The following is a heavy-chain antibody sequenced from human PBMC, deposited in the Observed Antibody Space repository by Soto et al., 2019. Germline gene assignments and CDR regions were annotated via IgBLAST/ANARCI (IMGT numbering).Heavy chain of an antibody. Sequence: SQTLSLTCVISGDSVSSNLASWSWIRQSPSRGLEWLGRTYYRSKWYNDYAVSVKSRITINPDTSKNQFSLQLNSVTPEDTAVYYFARDFLLDYYDSSGYYLNFDYWGQGTLVTVSS. V-gene: IGHV6-1*01. CDR3: ARDFLLDYYDSSGYYLNFDY. D-gene: IGHD3-22*01. CDR1: GDSVSSNLAS. CDR2: TYYRSKWYN. J-gene: IGHJ4*02.